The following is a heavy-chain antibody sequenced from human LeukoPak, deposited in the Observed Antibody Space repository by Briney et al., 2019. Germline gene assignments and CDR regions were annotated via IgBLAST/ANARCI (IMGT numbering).Heavy chain of an antibody. CDR2: IYSGGNT. V-gene: IGHV3-53*01. D-gene: IGHD2-8*02. J-gene: IGHJ4*02. CDR3: ATYRQVLLPFES. CDR1: GFTVSSNS. Sequence: GGSLRLSCTVSGFTVSSNSWSWVRQAPGKGLEWVSFIYSGGNTHYSDSVRGRFTISRDNSKSTLSLQMNSLRAEDTAIYYCATYRQVLLPFESWGQGTLVTVSS.